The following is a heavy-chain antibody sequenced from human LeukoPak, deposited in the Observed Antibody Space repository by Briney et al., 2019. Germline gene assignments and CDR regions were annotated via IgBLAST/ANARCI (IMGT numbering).Heavy chain of an antibody. CDR2: ISGSGGST. Sequence: GGSLRLSCAASGLSLSSEAMRWDSQAPGKGMEWVSAISGSGGSTYYADSVKGRFTISRDNSKNTLYLQMNSLRAEDTAVYYCANDAATVVDYWGQGTLVTVSS. CDR3: ANDAATVVDY. V-gene: IGHV3-23*01. D-gene: IGHD4-23*01. J-gene: IGHJ4*02. CDR1: GLSLSSEA.